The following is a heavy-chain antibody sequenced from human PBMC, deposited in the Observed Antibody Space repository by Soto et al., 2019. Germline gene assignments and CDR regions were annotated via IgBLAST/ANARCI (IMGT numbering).Heavy chain of an antibody. CDR1: GFTFSSYG. CDR3: ARDPLKNPIAVAGTVLMGGTYYYYGMDV. V-gene: IGHV3-33*01. Sequence: QVQLVESGGGVVQPGRSLRLSCAASGFTFSSYGMHWVRQAPGKGLEWVAVIWYDGSNKYYADSVKGRFTISRDNSKNTLYLKMNSLRAEDTAVYYCARDPLKNPIAVAGTVLMGGTYYYYGMDVWGQGTTVTVSS. CDR2: IWYDGSNK. D-gene: IGHD6-19*01. J-gene: IGHJ6*02.